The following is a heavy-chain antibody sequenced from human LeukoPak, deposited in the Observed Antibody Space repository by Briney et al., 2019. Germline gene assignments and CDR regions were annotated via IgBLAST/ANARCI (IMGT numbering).Heavy chain of an antibody. CDR1: GGSISSYC. CDR3: ARGEVYRSYYYYGMDV. CDR2: IYYSGST. V-gene: IGHV4-59*01. Sequence: SETLSLTCTVSGGSISSYCWSWIRQPPGKGLEWIGYIYYSGSTNYNPSLKSRVTISVDTSKNQFSLKLSSVTAADTAVYYCARGEVYRSYYYYGMDVWGQGTTVTVSS. D-gene: IGHD1-14*01. J-gene: IGHJ6*02.